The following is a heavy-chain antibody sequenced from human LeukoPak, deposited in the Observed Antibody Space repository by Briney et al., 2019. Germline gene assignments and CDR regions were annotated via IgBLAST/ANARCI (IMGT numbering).Heavy chain of an antibody. CDR1: GYTFTSYD. D-gene: IGHD2-2*02. V-gene: IGHV1-8*01. J-gene: IGHJ6*02. Sequence: ASVKVSCKASGYTFTSYDINWVRQATGQGLEWMGWMNPNSGNTGYAQKFQGRVTMTRNTSISTAYMELSSLRSEDTAVYYCAAAGYCSSTSCYTYYYYGMDVWGQGTMVTVSS. CDR3: AAAGYCSSTSCYTYYYYGMDV. CDR2: MNPNSGNT.